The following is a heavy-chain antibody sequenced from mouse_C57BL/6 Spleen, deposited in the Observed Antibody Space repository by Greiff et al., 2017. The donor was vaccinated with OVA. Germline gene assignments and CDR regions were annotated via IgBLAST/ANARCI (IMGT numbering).Heavy chain of an antibody. D-gene: IGHD4-1*01. CDR2: INYDGSST. J-gene: IGHJ4*01. CDR1: GFTFSDYY. Sequence: EVHLVESEGGLVQPGSSMKLSCTASGFTFSDYYMAWVRQVPEKGLEWVANINYDGSSTYYLDSLKSRFIISRDNAKNILYLQMSSLKSEDTATYYCARGLTGTGYAMDYWGQGTSVTVSS. V-gene: IGHV5-16*01. CDR3: ARGLTGTGYAMDY.